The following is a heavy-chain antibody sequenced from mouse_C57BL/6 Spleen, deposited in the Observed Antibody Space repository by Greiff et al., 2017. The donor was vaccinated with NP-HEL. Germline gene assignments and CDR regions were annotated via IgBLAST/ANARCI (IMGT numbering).Heavy chain of an antibody. V-gene: IGHV5-12*01. CDR3: ERRAACYYASSGGYYFDY. J-gene: IGHJ2*01. Sequence: EVKLMESGGGLVQPGGSLKLSCAASGFTFSDYYMYWVRQTPEKRLEWVAYISNGGGSTYYPDTVKGRFTISRDNAKNTPYLQMRRLKSEDTAMYYCERRAACYYASSGGYYFDYWGQGTTLTVSS. D-gene: IGHD1-1*01. CDR1: GFTFSDYY. CDR2: ISNGGGST.